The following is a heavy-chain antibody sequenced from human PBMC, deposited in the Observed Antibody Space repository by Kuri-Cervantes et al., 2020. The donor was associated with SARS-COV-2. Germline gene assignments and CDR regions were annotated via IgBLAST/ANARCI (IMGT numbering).Heavy chain of an antibody. D-gene: IGHD4-11*01. CDR3: ASPGYSKGWPLDY. Sequence: ESLKISCAVYGGSFSGYYWSWIRQPPGKGLEWIGYIYYSGSTNYNPSLKSRVTISVDTSKNQFSLKLSSVTAADTAVYYCASPGYSKGWPLDYWGQGTLVTVSS. CDR2: IYYSGST. J-gene: IGHJ4*02. V-gene: IGHV4-59*08. CDR1: GGSFSGYY.